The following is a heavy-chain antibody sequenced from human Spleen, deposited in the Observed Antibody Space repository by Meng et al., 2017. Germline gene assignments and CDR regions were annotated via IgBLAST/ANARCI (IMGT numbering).Heavy chain of an antibody. J-gene: IGHJ4*02. Sequence: QVQRQQWGAGMLKPSETLSLTGAVYGGSFSGYYWSWIRQPPGKGLEWIGEINHSGSTNYNPSLESRATISVDTSQNNLSLKLSSVTAADSAVYYCARGPTTMAHDFDYWGQGTLVTVSS. D-gene: IGHD4-11*01. CDR1: GGSFSGYY. CDR2: INHSGST. CDR3: ARGPTTMAHDFDY. V-gene: IGHV4-34*01.